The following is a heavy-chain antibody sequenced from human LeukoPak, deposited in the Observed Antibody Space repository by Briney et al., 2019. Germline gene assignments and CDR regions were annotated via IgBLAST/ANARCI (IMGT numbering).Heavy chain of an antibody. D-gene: IGHD2-21*01. CDR1: GYTFTGYY. J-gene: IGHJ4*02. CDR2: INPNSGGT. Sequence: ASVKVSCKASGYTFTGYYMHWVRQAPGQGLEWMGWINPNSGGTNYAQKFQGRVTMTRDTSISTAYMELSRLRSDDTAVYYCARRYCGGDCYVHFDHWGQGTLVTVSS. CDR3: ARRYCGGDCYVHFDH. V-gene: IGHV1-2*02.